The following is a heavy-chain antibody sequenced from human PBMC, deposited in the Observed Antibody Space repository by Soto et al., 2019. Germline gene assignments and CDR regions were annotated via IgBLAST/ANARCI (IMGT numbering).Heavy chain of an antibody. CDR2: INEGGSDT. CDR3: AKARGSSTYYFDS. Sequence: GGSLRLSCAASGFTFSSYWMSWVRQAPGKGLEWVANINEGGSDTYYVDSVKGRLTISRDNSKNTLYLQMDSLRAEDTAVYFCAKARGSSTYYFDSWSQGTLVTASS. J-gene: IGHJ4*02. CDR1: GFTFSSYW. V-gene: IGHV3-7*05. D-gene: IGHD2-15*01.